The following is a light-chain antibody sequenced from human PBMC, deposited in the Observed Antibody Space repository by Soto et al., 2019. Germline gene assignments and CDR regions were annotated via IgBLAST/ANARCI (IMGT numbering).Light chain of an antibody. Sequence: RVTHSYRVSESVSTNLAWYQQKAGQAPRLLIYGASSRATAIPARFSGSGSGTEFTLTFIVQPEEELPVYCSQSDSTRHTFGQ. CDR2: GAS. CDR3: QSDSTRHT. J-gene: IGKJ5*01. V-gene: IGKV3-15*01. CDR1: ESVSTN.